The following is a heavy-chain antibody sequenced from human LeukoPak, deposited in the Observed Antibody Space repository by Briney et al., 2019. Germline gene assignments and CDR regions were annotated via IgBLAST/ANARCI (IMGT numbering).Heavy chain of an antibody. V-gene: IGHV4-59*01. J-gene: IGHJ6*03. CDR1: GGSISSYY. CDR2: IYYSGST. CDR3: ARVGVEVGYCSGGSCYSSYDYYYYMDV. Sequence: PSQTLSLTCTVSGGSISSYYWSWIRQPPGKGLEWIGYIYYSGSTNYNPSLKSRVTISVDTSKNQFSLKLSSVTAADTAVYYCARVGVEVGYCSGGSCYSSYDYYYYMDVWGKGTTVTVSS. D-gene: IGHD2-15*01.